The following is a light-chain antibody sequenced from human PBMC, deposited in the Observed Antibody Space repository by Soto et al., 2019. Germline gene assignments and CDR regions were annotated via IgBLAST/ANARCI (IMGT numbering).Light chain of an antibody. J-gene: IGLJ2*01. Sequence: QAVVTQPPSASGTPGQRVTISCSGSSSNIGSNYVYWYQQLPGTAPKLLIYRNNQRPSGVPDRFSGSKSGTSASLAISGLRSEDEADYYCAAWDDSLRVFCGGTKLTVL. V-gene: IGLV1-47*01. CDR3: AAWDDSLRV. CDR2: RNN. CDR1: SSNIGSNY.